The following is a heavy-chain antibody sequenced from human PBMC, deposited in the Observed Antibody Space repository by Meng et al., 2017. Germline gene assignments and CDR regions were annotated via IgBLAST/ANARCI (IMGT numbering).Heavy chain of an antibody. V-gene: IGHV3-11*04. Sequence: SLSLSCAVSGFTVSDYYMSWIRQAPGEGLEWDSYISSSGSTIYYADFVKGRFTISRDNAKNSLYLQMSSLRAEDTAVYYCARNLRRYVAAAGSGGFDYWGQGTLVTVSS. CDR3: ARNLRRYVAAAGSGGFDY. CDR1: GFTVSDYY. D-gene: IGHD6-13*01. J-gene: IGHJ4*02. CDR2: ISSSGSTI.